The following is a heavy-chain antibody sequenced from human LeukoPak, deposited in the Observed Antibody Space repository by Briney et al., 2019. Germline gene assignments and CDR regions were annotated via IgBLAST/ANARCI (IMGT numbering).Heavy chain of an antibody. V-gene: IGHV4-61*10. CDR2: IYYSGST. J-gene: IGHJ4*02. CDR3: ASSIAARPDYYFDY. D-gene: IGHD6-6*01. Sequence: SQTLSLTCTVSGGSISSGSYYWNWIRQPAGKGLEWIGYIYYSGSTNYNPSLKSRVTISVDTSKNQFSLKLSSVTAADTAVYYCASSIAARPDYYFDYWGQGTLVTVSS. CDR1: GGSISSGSYY.